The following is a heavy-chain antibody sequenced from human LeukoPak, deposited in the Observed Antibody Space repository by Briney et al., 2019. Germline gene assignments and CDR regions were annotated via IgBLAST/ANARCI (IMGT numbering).Heavy chain of an antibody. Sequence: GGSLRLSCAASGFTFSSYSMNWVRQAPGKGLEWVSYISSSSSTIYYADSVKGRSTISRDNAKNSLYLQMNSLRAEDTAVYYCARELITFSEYYYYGMDVWGQGTTVTVSS. J-gene: IGHJ6*02. CDR2: ISSSSSTI. CDR1: GFTFSSYS. V-gene: IGHV3-48*01. D-gene: IGHD3-3*02. CDR3: ARELITFSEYYYYGMDV.